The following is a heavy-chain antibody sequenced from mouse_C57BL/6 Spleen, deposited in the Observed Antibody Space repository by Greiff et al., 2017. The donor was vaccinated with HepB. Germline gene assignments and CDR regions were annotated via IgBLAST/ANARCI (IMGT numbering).Heavy chain of an antibody. J-gene: IGHJ1*03. V-gene: IGHV1-69*01. D-gene: IGHD1-1*01. CDR2: IDPSDSYT. CDR3: ARPVVSGYFDV. Sequence: VQLQQPGAELVMPGASVKLSCKASGYTFTSYWMHWVKQRPGQGLEWIGEIDPSDSYTNYNQKFKGKSTLTVDKSSSTAYMQLSSLTSEDSAVYYCARPVVSGYFDVWGTGTTVTVS. CDR1: GYTFTSYW.